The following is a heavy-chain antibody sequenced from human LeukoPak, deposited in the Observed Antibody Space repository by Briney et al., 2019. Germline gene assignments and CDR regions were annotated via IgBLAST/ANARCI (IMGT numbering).Heavy chain of an antibody. CDR2: MNPINGNT. Sequence: GASVKVSCKTSGYTFTSYYTHWVRQATGQGLEWMGWMNPINGNTGYAQKFQGRVTMTRDTSISTAYMELRSLRSDDTAVYYCVRDGEGVAISVNYWFDPWGQGTLVTVSS. D-gene: IGHD3-10*01. CDR3: VRDGEGVAISVNYWFDP. J-gene: IGHJ5*02. V-gene: IGHV1-8*02. CDR1: GYTFTSYY.